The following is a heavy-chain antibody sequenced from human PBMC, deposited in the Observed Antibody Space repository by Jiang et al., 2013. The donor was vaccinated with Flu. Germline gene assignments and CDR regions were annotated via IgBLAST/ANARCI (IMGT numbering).Heavy chain of an antibody. D-gene: IGHD1-26*01. CDR3: ASQYSGSSRA. J-gene: IGHJ5*02. V-gene: IGHV4-39*01. CDR2: IYYSGST. CDR1: GGSISSSSYY. Sequence: GLVKPSETLSLTCTVSGGSISSSSYYWGWIRQPPGKGLEWIGSIYYSGSTYYNPSLKSRVTISVDTSKNQFSLKLSSVTAADTAVYYCASQYSGSSRAWGQGTLVTVSS.